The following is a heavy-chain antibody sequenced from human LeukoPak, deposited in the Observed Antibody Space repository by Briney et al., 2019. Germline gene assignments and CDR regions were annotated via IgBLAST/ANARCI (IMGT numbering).Heavy chain of an antibody. CDR3: ARAGDCSTTSCYATFDY. D-gene: IGHD2-2*01. CDR1: GFSFSSYS. CDR2: ISSSSNII. V-gene: IGHV3-21*01. J-gene: IGHJ4*02. Sequence: GGSLRLSCAASGFSFSSYSMNWVRQAPGKGLEWVSSISSSSNIIYYADSVKGRFTISRDNAKNSLYLQMNSLRAEDTAVYYCARAGDCSTTSCYATFDYWGQGILVAVSS.